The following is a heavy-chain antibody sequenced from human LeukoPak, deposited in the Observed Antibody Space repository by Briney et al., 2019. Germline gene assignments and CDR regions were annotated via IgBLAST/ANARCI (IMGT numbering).Heavy chain of an antibody. D-gene: IGHD3-10*01. J-gene: IGHJ4*02. CDR2: ISYDGSNK. CDR3: ASGARGSGSFRGDY. CDR1: GFTFSSYA. V-gene: IGHV3-30*04. Sequence: GRSLRLSCAASGFTFSSYAMHWVRQAPGKGLEWVAVISYDGSNKYYADSVKGRFTISRDNSKNTLYLQMNSLRAEDTAVYYCASGARGSGSFRGDYWGQGTLVTVSS.